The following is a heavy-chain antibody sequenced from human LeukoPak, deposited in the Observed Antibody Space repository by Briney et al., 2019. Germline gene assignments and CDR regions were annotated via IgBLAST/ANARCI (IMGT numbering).Heavy chain of an antibody. D-gene: IGHD3-10*01. CDR2: GTT. Sequence: SETLSLTCSVSGGPISSTTYYWGWVRQPPGKGLEWIGSGTTYYNPSLRSRVTISVDTSKNQFSLKLTSVTAAHTAVYYCARTGGYMVWGVQYWHDPWGQGILVTVSS. J-gene: IGHJ5*02. CDR1: GGPISSTTYY. CDR3: ARTGGYMVWGVQYWHDP. V-gene: IGHV4-39*01.